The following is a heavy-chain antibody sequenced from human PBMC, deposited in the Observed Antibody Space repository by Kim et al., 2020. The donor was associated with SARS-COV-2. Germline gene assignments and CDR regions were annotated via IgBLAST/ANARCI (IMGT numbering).Heavy chain of an antibody. Sequence: YAQKLQGRVTMTTDTSTSTAYMGLRSLRSDDTAVYYCARYTHFDWSPDLWGQGTLVTVSS. D-gene: IGHD3-9*01. CDR3: ARYTHFDWSPDL. V-gene: IGHV1-18*01. J-gene: IGHJ4*02.